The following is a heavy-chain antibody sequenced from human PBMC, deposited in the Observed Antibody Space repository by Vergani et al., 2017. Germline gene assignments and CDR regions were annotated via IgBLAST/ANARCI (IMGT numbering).Heavy chain of an antibody. CDR2: IDHTGRP. J-gene: IGHJ6*03. CDR3: ARVNTETNGHLYYYYYMDV. V-gene: IGHV4-34*01. CDR1: GGSFTSYH. D-gene: IGHD4-11*01. Sequence: QVQLQQWGGGLLKPSETLSLTCVVNGGSFTSYHWTWIRQSPGELLEWVGDIDHTGRPDYNPSLKSRLTMSVDKSRNQFSLTLNSVTATDTAIYFCARVNTETNGHLYYYYYMDVWGQGTAVTVS.